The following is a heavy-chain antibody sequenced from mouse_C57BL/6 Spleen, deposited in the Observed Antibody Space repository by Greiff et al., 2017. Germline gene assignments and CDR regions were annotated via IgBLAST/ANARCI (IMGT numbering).Heavy chain of an antibody. Sequence: VQLQQPGAELVMPGASVKLSCKASGYTFTSYWMHWVKQRPGQGLEWIGEIDPSDSYTNYTQKFKGKSTLTVDKSSSTAYMQLSSLTSEDSAVYYCARNYGSSFPLYAMDYWGQGTSVTVSS. D-gene: IGHD1-1*01. V-gene: IGHV1-69*01. CDR3: ARNYGSSFPLYAMDY. CDR1: GYTFTSYW. J-gene: IGHJ4*01. CDR2: IDPSDSYT.